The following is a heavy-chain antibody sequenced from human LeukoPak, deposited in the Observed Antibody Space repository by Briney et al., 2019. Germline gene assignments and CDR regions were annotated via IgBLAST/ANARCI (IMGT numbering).Heavy chain of an antibody. D-gene: IGHD3-3*01. CDR1: GGTFSSYA. Sequence: SVKVSCKASGGTFSSYAISWVRQAPGQGLEWMGRIIPIFGTANYAQKFQGRVTITTDESTSTAYMELSSLRAEDTAVYYCAKDAYYDFWSGYSYFDYWGQGTLVTVSS. CDR3: AKDAYYDFWSGYSYFDY. CDR2: IIPIFGTA. V-gene: IGHV1-69*05. J-gene: IGHJ4*02.